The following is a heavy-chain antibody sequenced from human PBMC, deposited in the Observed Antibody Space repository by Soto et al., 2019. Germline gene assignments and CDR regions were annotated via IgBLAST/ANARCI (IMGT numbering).Heavy chain of an antibody. D-gene: IGHD3-10*01. Sequence: QVQLVQSGAEEKKPGASVKVSCKASGYTFTNYAMHWVRQAPGQRLEWMGWINAGNGNTKYSQKFQGRVTITRDTSASTAYMELSSLRSEDTAMYYCARGTGSGMDVWGQGTTATVSS. CDR2: INAGNGNT. CDR1: GYTFTNYA. J-gene: IGHJ6*02. V-gene: IGHV1-3*05. CDR3: ARGTGSGMDV.